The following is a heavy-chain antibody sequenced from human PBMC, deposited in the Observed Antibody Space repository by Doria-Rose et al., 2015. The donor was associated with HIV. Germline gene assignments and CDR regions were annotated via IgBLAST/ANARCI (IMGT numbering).Heavy chain of an antibody. J-gene: IGHJ4*02. CDR1: GVSLSSPGMG. V-gene: IGHV2-26*01. CDR3: ARIKSGRWYHKYYFDF. D-gene: IGHD6-13*01. Sequence: QVTLKEPGPVLVKPTETLTLTCTVSGVSLSSPGMGVSWIRQPPGKALEWLANIFSDDERSYKTSLKSRLTISRGTSKSRVVITMTDMDPVDTATYYCARIKSGRWYHKYYFDFWGQGTLVIVSA. CDR2: IFSDDER.